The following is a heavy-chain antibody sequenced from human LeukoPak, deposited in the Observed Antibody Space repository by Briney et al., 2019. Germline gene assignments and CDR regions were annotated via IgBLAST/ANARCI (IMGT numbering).Heavy chain of an antibody. CDR1: GFTFSSYA. D-gene: IGHD2-15*01. CDR3: ATDTIGIPLGDVYCSGGSCHTYYFDY. J-gene: IGHJ4*02. Sequence: PGGSLRLSCAASGFTFSSYAMSWVRQAPGKGLEWVSAISGSGGSTYYADSVKGRFTISRDNSKNTLYLQMNSLRAEDTAVYYCATDTIGIPLGDVYCSGGSCHTYYFDYWGQGTLVTVSS. V-gene: IGHV3-23*01. CDR2: ISGSGGST.